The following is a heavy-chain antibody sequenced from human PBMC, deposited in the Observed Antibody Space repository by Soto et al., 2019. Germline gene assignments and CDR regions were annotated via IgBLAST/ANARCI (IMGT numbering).Heavy chain of an antibody. Sequence: EVQLLESGGGLVQPGGSLRLSCAASGFTFSSYVMNWVRQPPGKGLEWVSGISGSGGSTYYADSVKGRFTISRDNSKNTLYLQMNSLRAEDTAVYYWAKGPRAPTPHDYGMDVWGQGTTVTVSS. CDR1: GFTFSSYV. J-gene: IGHJ6*02. V-gene: IGHV3-23*01. CDR2: ISGSGGST. CDR3: AKGPRAPTPHDYGMDV.